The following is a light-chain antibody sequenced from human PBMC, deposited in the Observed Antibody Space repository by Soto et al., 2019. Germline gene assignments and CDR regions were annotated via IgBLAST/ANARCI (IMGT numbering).Light chain of an antibody. V-gene: IGKV3-20*01. CDR2: GAS. Sequence: EILMTQYPATLSVSPGERATLSCRSSQSVSSNLAWYQQKPGQSPRLLIYGASSRATGIPDRFSGRGSGTDFTLTISRLEPEDFAVYFCQQYGTSPRTFGQGTKVDIK. CDR3: QQYGTSPRT. CDR1: QSVSSN. J-gene: IGKJ1*01.